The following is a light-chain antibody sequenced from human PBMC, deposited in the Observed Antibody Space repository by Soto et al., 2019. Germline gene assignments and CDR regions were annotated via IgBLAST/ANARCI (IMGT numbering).Light chain of an antibody. V-gene: IGLV2-14*01. CDR3: NSYTSSSTRV. J-gene: IGLJ2*01. CDR2: EVN. Sequence: QSALTQPASVSGSPGQSITISCTGTSSDVGGYNYVSWYQQHPGKGPKLLIYEVNNRPSGVSNRFSGSKSGNTASLTISGLQAEDEADYYCNSYTSSSTRVFGAGTKLTVL. CDR1: SSDVGGYNY.